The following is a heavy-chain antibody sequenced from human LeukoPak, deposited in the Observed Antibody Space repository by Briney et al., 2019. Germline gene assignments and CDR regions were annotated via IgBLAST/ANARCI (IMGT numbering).Heavy chain of an antibody. J-gene: IGHJ4*02. CDR2: INHSGYT. CDR3: SRQVVGNGY. D-gene: IGHD3-22*01. V-gene: IGHV4-34*01. Sequence: PETLSLTCAVYGESSFGSYYWSWIRQTPGGALEWIGEINHSGYTNHNPSLKSRVTPSIDTSKNQFSLRLNSVTAADTAVYYCSRQVVGNGYWGQGTLVTVSS. CDR1: GESSFGSYY.